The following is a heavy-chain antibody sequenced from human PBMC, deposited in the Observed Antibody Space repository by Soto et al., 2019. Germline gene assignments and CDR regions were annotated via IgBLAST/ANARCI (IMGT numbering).Heavy chain of an antibody. CDR3: ARRSKRIIGARHYYYHYGMDV. CDR2: SEPSDSYT. Sequence: VESLPNSCKVACYSLTSYWISWVHQMPGKGLGGRGRSEPSDSYTKYSPSFQGQVTVSADKCISAAYLQWSSLKASDTAMYYCARRSKRIIGARHYYYHYGMDVSGQGTPVTVSS. CDR1: CYSLTSYW. J-gene: IGHJ6*02. D-gene: IGHD6-6*01. V-gene: IGHV5-10-1*01.